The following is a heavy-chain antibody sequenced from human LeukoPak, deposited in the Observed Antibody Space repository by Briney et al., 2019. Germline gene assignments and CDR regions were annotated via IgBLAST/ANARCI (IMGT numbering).Heavy chain of an antibody. V-gene: IGHV3-30*18. CDR1: GFTFSGYG. Sequence: PGGSLRLSCAASGFTFSGYGMHWVRQAPGKGLEWVAVISYDGSNKYYADSVKGQFTISRDNSKNTLYLQMNSLRAEDTAVYYCAKDVSSGYYYVRFDYWGQGTLVTVSS. CDR3: AKDVSSGYYYVRFDY. D-gene: IGHD3-22*01. J-gene: IGHJ4*02. CDR2: ISYDGSNK.